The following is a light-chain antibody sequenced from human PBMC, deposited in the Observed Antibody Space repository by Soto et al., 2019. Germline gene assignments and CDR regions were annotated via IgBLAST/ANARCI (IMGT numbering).Light chain of an antibody. V-gene: IGKV1-5*01. CDR1: QSISSW. Sequence: IHMTHSPSSLSASLAEMVTVTFRASQSISSWVAWYQQKPGKAPKLLISDASSLESGVPSRFSGSGSGTEFTLTISSLQPDDFATYYCQQYHSFPTFGQGTKVDI. CDR3: QQYHSFPT. J-gene: IGKJ1*01. CDR2: DAS.